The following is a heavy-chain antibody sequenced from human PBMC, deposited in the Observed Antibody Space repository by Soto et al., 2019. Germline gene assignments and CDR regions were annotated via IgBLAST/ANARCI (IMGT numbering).Heavy chain of an antibody. CDR3: ARASLYCSGGSCYSYYFDY. CDR2: INHSGST. V-gene: IGHV4-34*01. CDR1: GGSVSGYY. D-gene: IGHD2-15*01. J-gene: IGHJ4*02. Sequence: SETLSLTCAVYGGSVSGYYWSWIRQPPGKGLEWIGEINHSGSTNYNPSLKSRVTISVDTSKNQFSLKLSSVTAADTAVYYCARASLYCSGGSCYSYYFDYWGQGTLVTVSS.